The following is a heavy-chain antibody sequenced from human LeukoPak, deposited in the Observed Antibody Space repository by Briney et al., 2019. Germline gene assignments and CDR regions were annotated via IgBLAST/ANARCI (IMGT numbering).Heavy chain of an antibody. D-gene: IGHD6-13*01. CDR2: IANDGRDK. CDR1: GFTFSSYA. V-gene: IGHV3-30*18. CDR3: AKDLARSAAAYYFDS. Sequence: GGSLRLSCAASGFTFSSYAMSWVRQAPGKGLEWVAVIANDGRDKKYADSVKGRFTISRDNAKDSLFLQMNSLRAEDTAVYYCAKDLARSAAAYYFDSWGQGTLVTVSS. J-gene: IGHJ4*02.